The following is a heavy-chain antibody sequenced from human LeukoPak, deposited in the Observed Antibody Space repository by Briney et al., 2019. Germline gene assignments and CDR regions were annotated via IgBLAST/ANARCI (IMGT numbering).Heavy chain of an antibody. CDR2: IYPGDSDT. J-gene: IGHJ3*02. D-gene: IGHD5-24*01. CDR3: ARRAGDGNNYRDAFDI. Sequence: GESLKISCKGSGYSFTSYWIGWVRQMPGKGLAWMGIIYPGDSDTRYSPSFQGQVSISVDKSISAAYLQWSSLKASDTALYYCARRAGDGNNYRDAFDIWGQGTMVTVSS. CDR1: GYSFTSYW. V-gene: IGHV5-51*01.